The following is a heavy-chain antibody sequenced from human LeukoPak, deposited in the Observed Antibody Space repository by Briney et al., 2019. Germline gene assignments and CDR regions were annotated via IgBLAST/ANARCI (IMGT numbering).Heavy chain of an antibody. J-gene: IGHJ4*02. D-gene: IGHD5-12*01. CDR1: GFPFSSYW. V-gene: IGHV3-74*01. CDR2: INTDGSTT. CDR3: ARGYVDIVAAITWNFDY. Sequence: GGSLRLSCAASGFPFSSYWMHWVRQVPGKGLVWVSHINTDGSTTDYADSVKGRFTISRDNAKNTLYLQMNSLRPEDTAVYYCARGYVDIVAAITWNFDYWGQGTLVTVSS.